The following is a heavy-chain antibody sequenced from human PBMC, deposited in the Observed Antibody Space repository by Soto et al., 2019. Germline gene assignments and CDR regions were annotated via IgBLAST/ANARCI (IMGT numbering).Heavy chain of an antibody. CDR2: ISSSSTI. CDR3: ARDPLRDCFDY. J-gene: IGHJ4*02. CDR1: GFTFSSYS. Sequence: EVQLVESGGGLVQPGGSLRLSCAASGFTFSSYSMNWVRQAPGKGLEWVSYISSSSTIYYADSVKGRFTISRDNAKNSLYLQMNSLRAEDTAVYYCARDPLRDCFDYWGQGTLVTVSS. V-gene: IGHV3-48*01.